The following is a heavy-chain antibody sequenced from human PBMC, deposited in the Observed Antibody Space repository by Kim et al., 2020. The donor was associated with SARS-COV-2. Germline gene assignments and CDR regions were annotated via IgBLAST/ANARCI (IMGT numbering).Heavy chain of an antibody. J-gene: IGHJ4*02. Sequence: SYSPSFQGQVPISADKSISTAYLQWSSLKASDTAIYYCAITRGYSYGFLDYWGQGTLVTVSS. V-gene: IGHV5-51*01. D-gene: IGHD5-18*01. CDR3: AITRGYSYGFLDY.